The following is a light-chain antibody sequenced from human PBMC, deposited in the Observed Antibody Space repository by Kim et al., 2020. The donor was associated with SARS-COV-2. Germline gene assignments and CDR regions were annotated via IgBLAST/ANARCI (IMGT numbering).Light chain of an antibody. CDR2: KDS. J-gene: IGLJ1*01. CDR1: ALPKQY. CDR3: QSADSSGTYDV. Sequence: SQGQTARITCSGDALPKQYAYWYQQKPGQAPVLVIYKDSERPSGIPERFSGSSSGTTVTLTISGVQAEDEADYYCQSADSSGTYDVFGTGTKVTVL. V-gene: IGLV3-25*03.